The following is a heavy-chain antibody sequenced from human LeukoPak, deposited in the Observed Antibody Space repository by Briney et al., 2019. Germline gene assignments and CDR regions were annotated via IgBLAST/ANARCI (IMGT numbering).Heavy chain of an antibody. D-gene: IGHD6-13*01. Sequence: SETLSLTCTVSGGSISSYHWNWIRQPPGKELEWIGYISYSGSTNYKPSLKSRVTISVDTSRNQFSLKLSSVTAADTAVYYCARVGSNWYYFDYWGQGTLVTVSS. CDR2: ISYSGST. J-gene: IGHJ4*02. V-gene: IGHV4-59*01. CDR3: ARVGSNWYYFDY. CDR1: GGSISSYH.